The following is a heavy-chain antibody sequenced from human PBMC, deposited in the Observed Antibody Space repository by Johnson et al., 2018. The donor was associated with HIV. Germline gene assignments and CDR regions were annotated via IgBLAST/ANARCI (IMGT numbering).Heavy chain of an antibody. Sequence: QVQLVESGGGLVKPGGSLRLSCAASGFTFSDYFMSWIRQAPGKGLEWVSYMSSSGNIIYYADSVKGRFTISRDNSKNTLYLQMNSLRAEDTAVYYCAREMAWEDAFDVWGQGTVVTVAS. D-gene: IGHD5-24*01. CDR2: MSSSGNII. V-gene: IGHV3-11*04. J-gene: IGHJ3*01. CDR1: GFTFSDYF. CDR3: AREMAWEDAFDV.